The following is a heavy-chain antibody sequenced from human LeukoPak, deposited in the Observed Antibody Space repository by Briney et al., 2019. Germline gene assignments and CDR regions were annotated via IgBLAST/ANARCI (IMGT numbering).Heavy chain of an antibody. CDR1: GFTFRNFA. CDR2: FYSGGST. J-gene: IGHJ1*01. CDR3: ASSSWSSEYFHY. D-gene: IGHD6-13*01. V-gene: IGHV3-66*01. Sequence: GGSLRLSCAASGFTFRNFAMSWVRQAPGKGLEWVSVFYSGGSTRYADSVKGRLTISRDNSKNTLYLQLNSLRAEDTAVYFCASSSWSSEYFHYWGQGTLVTVSS.